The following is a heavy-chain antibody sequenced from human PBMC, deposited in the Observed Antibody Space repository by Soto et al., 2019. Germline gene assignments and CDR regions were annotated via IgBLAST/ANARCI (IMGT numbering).Heavy chain of an antibody. Sequence: GGAPRPPCSGPGFTFSSSRMHWGRPAPGEGLVWVSRGSGDGRSTNYAASAKGRFTLSRDNAKNTPYLQKNRLGAEDAVVCFCAMSLPGRGYGAFDFGTGAQEPLVTVSS. J-gene: IGHJ4*02. CDR2: GSGDGRST. V-gene: IGHV3-74*01. CDR3: AMSLPGRGYGAFDFGT. D-gene: IGHD5-12*01. CDR1: GFTFSSSR.